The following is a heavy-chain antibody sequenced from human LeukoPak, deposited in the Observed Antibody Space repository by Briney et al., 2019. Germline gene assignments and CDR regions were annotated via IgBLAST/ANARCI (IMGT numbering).Heavy chain of an antibody. J-gene: IGHJ6*02. Sequence: GGSLRLSCAASGFTFSSYSMNWVRQAPGKGLEWVSSISSSSSYIYYADSVKGRFTISRDNAKNSLYLQMNSLRAEDTAVYYCARGDGSARLGSPYYYYGMDVWGQGTTVTASS. CDR2: ISSSSSYI. CDR3: ARGDGSARLGSPYYYYGMDV. V-gene: IGHV3-21*01. CDR1: GFTFSSYS. D-gene: IGHD6-6*01.